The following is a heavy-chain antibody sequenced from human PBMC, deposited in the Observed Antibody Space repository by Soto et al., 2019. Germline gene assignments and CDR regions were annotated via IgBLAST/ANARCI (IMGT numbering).Heavy chain of an antibody. D-gene: IGHD5-12*01. V-gene: IGHV4-34*01. CDR1: GGSFSGYY. Sequence: SETLSLTCAVYGGSFSGYYWSWIRQPPGNWLEWIGEINHSGSTNYNPSLKSRVTISVDTSKNQFSLKLSSVTAADTAVYYCAREGHLRKGDGYNYWGQGTLVTVSS. J-gene: IGHJ4*02. CDR2: INHSGST. CDR3: AREGHLRKGDGYNY.